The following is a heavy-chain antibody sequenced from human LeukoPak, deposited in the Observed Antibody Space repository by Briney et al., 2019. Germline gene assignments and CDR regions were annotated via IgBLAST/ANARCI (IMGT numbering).Heavy chain of an antibody. D-gene: IGHD3-16*01. CDR2: VSGSGGST. V-gene: IGHV3-23*01. J-gene: IGHJ6*03. CDR1: GFTFSSYA. Sequence: PGGSLRLSCAASGFTFSSYAMSWVRQAPGKGLEWVSAVSGSGGSTYYADSVKGRFTISRDNSENTLYLQMNSLRAEDTAVYYCAKGKGLNYYYYYMDVWGKGTTVTVSS. CDR3: AKGKGLNYYYYYMDV.